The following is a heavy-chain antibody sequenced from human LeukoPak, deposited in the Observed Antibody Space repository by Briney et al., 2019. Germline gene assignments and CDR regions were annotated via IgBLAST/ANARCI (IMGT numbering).Heavy chain of an antibody. CDR1: GYTFTGYY. D-gene: IGHD2-2*01. V-gene: IGHV1-2*06. CDR3: AREKVRQSGMDV. CDR2: INPNSGGT. J-gene: IGHJ6*02. Sequence: RASVKVSCKASGYTFTGYYMHWVRQAPGQGLEWMGRINPNSGGTNYAQKFQGRVTMTRDTSISTAYMDLSRLRSDDTAVYYCAREKVRQSGMDVWGQGTTVTVSS.